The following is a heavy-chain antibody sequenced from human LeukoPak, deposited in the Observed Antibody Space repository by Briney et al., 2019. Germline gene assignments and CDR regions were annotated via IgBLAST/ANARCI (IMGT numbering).Heavy chain of an antibody. CDR2: MRSKAYGGTT. CDR3: ARTGETMVRGVIMGFPIDY. D-gene: IGHD3-10*01. V-gene: IGHV3-49*04. J-gene: IGHJ4*01. CDR1: GFTFSSYA. Sequence: GGSLRLSCAASGFTFSSYAMSWVRQAPGKGLEWVGFMRSKAYGGTTEYAASVKGRFTVSRDDSKSIAYLQMNSLKTEDTAVYYCARTGETMVRGVIMGFPIDYWGHGTLVTVSS.